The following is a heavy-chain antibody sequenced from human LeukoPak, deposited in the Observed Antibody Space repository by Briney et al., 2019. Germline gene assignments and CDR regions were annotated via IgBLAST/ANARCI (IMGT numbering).Heavy chain of an antibody. Sequence: ASVTVSCKASGYTSTSYDINWVRQATGQGLEWMGWMNPNSGNTGYAQKFQGRVTMTEDTSTDTAYMELSSLRSEDTAVYHCATNRGYSYGRYYWGQGTLVTVSS. J-gene: IGHJ4*02. D-gene: IGHD5-18*01. V-gene: IGHV1-8*01. CDR3: ATNRGYSYGRYY. CDR2: MNPNSGNT. CDR1: GYTSTSYD.